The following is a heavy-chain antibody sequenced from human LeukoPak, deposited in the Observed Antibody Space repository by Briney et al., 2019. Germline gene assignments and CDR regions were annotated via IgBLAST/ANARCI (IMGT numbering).Heavy chain of an antibody. J-gene: IGHJ3*02. CDR3: ARDGDAGAFDI. V-gene: IGHV1-2*02. D-gene: IGHD7-27*01. CDR2: LNPNSGGT. Sequence: PWASVKVSCKASGYTFTGYYMHWVRRAPGQGLVWMGWLNPNSGGTNYAQRFQGRVTMTRDTSISTAYMELSRLRSDDTAVYYCARDGDAGAFDIWGQGTMVTVSS. CDR1: GYTFTGYY.